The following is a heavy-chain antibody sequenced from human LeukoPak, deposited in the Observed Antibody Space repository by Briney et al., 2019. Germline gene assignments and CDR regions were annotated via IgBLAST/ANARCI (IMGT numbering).Heavy chain of an antibody. CDR1: GGSISSSNYY. J-gene: IGHJ4*02. V-gene: IGHV4-39*07. CDR3: ARAPYYYDSSSYYLPLVDY. Sequence: NPSETLSLTCTVSGGSISSSNYYWGWIRQPPGKGLEWIGSIYYSGSTYYNPSLKSRVTISVDTSKNQFSLKLNSVTAADTAVYYCARAPYYYDSSSYYLPLVDYWGQGTLVTVSS. CDR2: IYYSGST. D-gene: IGHD3-22*01.